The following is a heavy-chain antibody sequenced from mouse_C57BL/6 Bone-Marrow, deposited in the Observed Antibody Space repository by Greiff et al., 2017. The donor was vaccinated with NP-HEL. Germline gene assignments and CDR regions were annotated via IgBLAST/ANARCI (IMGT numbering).Heavy chain of an antibody. CDR2: INYDGSST. CDR3: AREGGLRRRTYAMDY. CDR1: GFTFSDYY. V-gene: IGHV5-16*01. J-gene: IGHJ4*01. Sequence: EVQLVESEGGLVQPGSSMKLSCTASGFTFSDYYMAWVRQVPEKGLEWVANINYDGSSTYYLDSLKSRFIISRDNAKNILYLQMSSLKSEDTATYYGAREGGLRRRTYAMDYWGQGTSVTVSS. D-gene: IGHD2-4*01.